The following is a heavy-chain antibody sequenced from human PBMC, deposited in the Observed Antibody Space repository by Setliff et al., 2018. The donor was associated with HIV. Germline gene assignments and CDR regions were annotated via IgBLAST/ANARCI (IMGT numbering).Heavy chain of an antibody. Sequence: ASVKVSCKASGYSFSTYSLHWVRQAPGQGLEWVGWISAGGHQTKYSEKFQDRVTITTDTSASTTYLQLSALRSEDTAVFYCAIGGGDGHPTWVYWGLGTLVTVSS. CDR3: AIGGGDGHPTWVY. CDR1: GYSFSTYS. D-gene: IGHD3-16*01. CDR2: ISAGGHQT. J-gene: IGHJ4*02. V-gene: IGHV1-3*01.